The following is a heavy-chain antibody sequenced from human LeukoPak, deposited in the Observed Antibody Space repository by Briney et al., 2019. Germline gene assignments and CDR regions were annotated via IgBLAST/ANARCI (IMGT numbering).Heavy chain of an antibody. V-gene: IGHV3-11*04. CDR1: GFTSSDYY. CDR3: ARALWFGETFPAY. CDR2: ISSSGSTI. Sequence: KPGGSLRLSCAASGFTSSDYYMSWIRQAPGKGLEWVSYISSSGSTIYYADSVKGRFTISRDNAKNSLYLQMNSLRAEDTAVYYCARALWFGETFPAYWGQGTLVTVSS. J-gene: IGHJ4*02. D-gene: IGHD3-10*01.